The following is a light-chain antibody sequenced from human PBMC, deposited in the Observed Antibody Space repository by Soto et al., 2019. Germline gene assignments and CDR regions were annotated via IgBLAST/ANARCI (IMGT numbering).Light chain of an antibody. CDR3: CSYAGTYVV. J-gene: IGLJ2*01. CDR1: SSDVGGRSY. Sequence: QSALTQPRSVSGSPGQSVAISCTGTSSDVGGRSYVSWYQHHPGKAPKLVIYDFTKRPSGVPDRLSGSRSDNTASLTISGLQAEDEGDYYCCSYAGTYVVFGGGTKLTV. V-gene: IGLV2-11*01. CDR2: DFT.